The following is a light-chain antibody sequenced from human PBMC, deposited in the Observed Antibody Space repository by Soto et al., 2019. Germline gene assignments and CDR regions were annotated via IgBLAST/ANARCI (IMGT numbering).Light chain of an antibody. J-gene: IGKJ5*01. CDR3: QQYNNWPPIT. CDR1: QSVSSN. CDR2: DTS. Sequence: EIVMTQSPATLSVSPGERATLSCRASQSVSSNYLAWYQQKPGQAPRLLIYDTSTRATGIPARFSGSGSGTEFTLTISSLQSEDFAVYYCQQYNNWPPITFGQGTRLEI. V-gene: IGKV3-15*01.